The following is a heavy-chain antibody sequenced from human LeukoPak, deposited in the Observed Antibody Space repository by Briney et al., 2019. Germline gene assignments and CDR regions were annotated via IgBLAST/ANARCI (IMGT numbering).Heavy chain of an antibody. V-gene: IGHV4-59*08. J-gene: IGHJ5*02. CDR1: GGSISSYY. CDR3: ARGGGYGDWFGP. D-gene: IGHD5-12*01. Sequence: SETLSLTCTVSGGSISSYYWSWIRQPPGKGLEWIGYIYYSGSTNYNPSLKSRVTISVDTSKNQFSLKLSSVTAADTAVYYCARGGGYGDWFGPWGQGTLVTVSS. CDR2: IYYSGST.